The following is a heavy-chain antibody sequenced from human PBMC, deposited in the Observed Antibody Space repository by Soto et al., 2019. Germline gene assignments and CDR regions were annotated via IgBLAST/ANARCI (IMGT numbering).Heavy chain of an antibody. CDR3: ARNPPNDNGGRSGYDV. J-gene: IGHJ3*01. Sequence: QVRLVQSGAEVKKPGSSVRVSCKASGDTFSTYAFSWVRQAPGQGLEWMGGIIPPFDTATYAQRFQGRVTITADKSTRSTYMEMSSLLSEDTAVYISARNPPNDNGGRSGYDVWGHGTMLPVS. V-gene: IGHV1-69*14. D-gene: IGHD4-17*01. CDR1: GDTFSTYA. CDR2: IIPPFDTA.